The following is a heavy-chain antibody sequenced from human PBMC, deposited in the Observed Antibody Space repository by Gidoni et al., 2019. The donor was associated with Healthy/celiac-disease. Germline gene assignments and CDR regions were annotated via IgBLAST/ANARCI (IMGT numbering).Heavy chain of an antibody. CDR3: ARSGYSNSRGAFDI. Sequence: QVQLVESGGGVVQPGRSLRLSCAASGFTFRSYAMHWVRQAPGKGLECVAVISYDGSNKYYADSVKGRFTISRDNSKNTLYLQMNSLRAEDTAVYYCARSGYSNSRGAFDIWGQGTMVTVSS. D-gene: IGHD6-13*01. CDR2: ISYDGSNK. V-gene: IGHV3-30*01. J-gene: IGHJ3*02. CDR1: GFTFRSYA.